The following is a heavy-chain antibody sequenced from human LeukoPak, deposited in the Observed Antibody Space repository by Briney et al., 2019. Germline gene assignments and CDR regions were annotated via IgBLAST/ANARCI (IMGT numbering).Heavy chain of an antibody. J-gene: IGHJ5*02. Sequence: ASVKVSCKASGYTFTSYGISWVRQAPGQGLEWMGWISAYNGNTNYAQKLQGRVTMTRDTSTSTVYMELSSLRSEDTAVYYCARDGSPRIAAAGTGWFDPWGQGTLVTVSS. CDR1: GYTFTSYG. D-gene: IGHD6-13*01. CDR3: ARDGSPRIAAAGTGWFDP. CDR2: ISAYNGNT. V-gene: IGHV1-18*01.